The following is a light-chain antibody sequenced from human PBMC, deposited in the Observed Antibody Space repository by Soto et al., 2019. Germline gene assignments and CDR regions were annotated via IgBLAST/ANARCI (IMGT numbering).Light chain of an antibody. J-gene: IGKJ1*01. CDR3: QQYNNWPRT. CDR1: QSVSSN. Sequence: EIVITQSPATLSVSPGERATPSCRASQSVSSNLAWYQQKPGQAPRLLIYGASTRATGIPARFSGSGSGTEFTLTISSLQSEDFAVYYCQQYNNWPRTFGQGTKVDI. V-gene: IGKV3-15*01. CDR2: GAS.